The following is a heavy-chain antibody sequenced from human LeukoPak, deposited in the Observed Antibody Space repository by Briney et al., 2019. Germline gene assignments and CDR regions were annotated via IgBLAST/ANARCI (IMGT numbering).Heavy chain of an antibody. Sequence: SETLSLTCTVSVGSISSYYWSWIRQPAGKGLEWIGRIYTSGSTNYNPSLESRVTMSVDTSKNQFSLKLSSVTAADTAVYYCARDFMTTVTTASEPLNYYYYGMDVWGQGTTVTVSS. CDR1: VGSISSYY. CDR3: ARDFMTTVTTASEPLNYYYYGMDV. J-gene: IGHJ6*02. CDR2: IYTSGST. V-gene: IGHV4-4*07. D-gene: IGHD4-17*01.